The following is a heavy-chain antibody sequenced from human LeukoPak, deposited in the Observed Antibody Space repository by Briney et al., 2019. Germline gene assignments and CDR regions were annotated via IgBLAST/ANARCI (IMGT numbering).Heavy chain of an antibody. Sequence: PGGSLRLSCAASGFTFSSYAMSWVRQAPGKGPEWVSATSGSGGSTYYADSVKGRFTISRDNSKNTLYLQINSLRAEDSAVYYCAKAKSSSWYDGIYFDYWGQGTLVTVSS. CDR2: TSGSGGST. V-gene: IGHV3-23*01. D-gene: IGHD6-13*01. J-gene: IGHJ4*02. CDR1: GFTFSSYA. CDR3: AKAKSSSWYDGIYFDY.